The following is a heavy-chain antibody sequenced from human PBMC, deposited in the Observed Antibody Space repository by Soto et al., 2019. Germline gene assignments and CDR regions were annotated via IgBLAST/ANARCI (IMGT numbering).Heavy chain of an antibody. Sequence: VQLVQSGPELKKPGASVNVSCKASGYTFLREGITWVRQVPGQGLEWMGWISNYDGNTHYAPRFKGRVFMTTDTSTSVAYLELRSLRPDDTATYYCARVIRFAGVGWLDPWGQGSRVTVSS. CDR1: GYTFLREG. V-gene: IGHV1-18*01. CDR2: ISNYDGNT. J-gene: IGHJ5*02. CDR3: ARVIRFAGVGWLDP. D-gene: IGHD1-26*01.